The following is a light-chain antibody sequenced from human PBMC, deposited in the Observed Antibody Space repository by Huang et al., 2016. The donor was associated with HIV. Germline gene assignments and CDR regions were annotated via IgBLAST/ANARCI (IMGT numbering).Light chain of an antibody. CDR2: GAS. CDR3: QQSYNTPWT. CDR1: QSISSY. V-gene: IGKV1-39*01. J-gene: IGKJ1*01. Sequence: DIQMTQSPSSLSASVGDRVTITCRASQSISSYLSWYQQKPGKAPKLLIYGASILQSGVPSSFSGSGSRTDFTLTISSVQPEDLATYYCQQSYNTPWTFGQGTKVEIK.